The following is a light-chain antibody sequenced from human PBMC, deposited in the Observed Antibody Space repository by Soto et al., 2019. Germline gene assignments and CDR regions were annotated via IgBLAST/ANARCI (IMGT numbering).Light chain of an antibody. V-gene: IGKV3-15*01. J-gene: IGKJ5*01. CDR3: QHYNNWSSIT. Sequence: EIARTQSPATLSVSLGERATLSCRASQYISNNLAWYQQRPGQAPSLLIYGASTRATGVPARFSGSGSGTDFLLNISGLQSEDSALYYCQHYNNWSSITFGHGTRLEIK. CDR2: GAS. CDR1: QYISNN.